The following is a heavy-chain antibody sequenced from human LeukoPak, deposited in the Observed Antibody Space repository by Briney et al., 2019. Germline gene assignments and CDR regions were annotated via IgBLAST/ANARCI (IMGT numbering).Heavy chain of an antibody. V-gene: IGHV4-34*01. CDR2: INHSGST. CDR3: ASHDYGDPGAFDI. Sequence: SETLSLTCAVYGGSFSGYYWSWIRQPPGKGLEWIGEINHSGSTNYNPSLKSRVTISVDTSKNQFSLKLSSVTAADTAVYYCASHDYGDPGAFDIWGQGTMVTVSS. J-gene: IGHJ3*02. D-gene: IGHD4-17*01. CDR1: GGSFSGYY.